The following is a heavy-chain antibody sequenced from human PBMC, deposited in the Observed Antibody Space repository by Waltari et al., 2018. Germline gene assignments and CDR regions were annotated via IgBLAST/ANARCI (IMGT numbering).Heavy chain of an antibody. J-gene: IGHJ4*02. CDR1: GFAFSKNW. CDR2: RKEDGSEM. CDR3: AASTAWYGTYFDY. V-gene: IGHV3-7*03. D-gene: IGHD6-19*01. Sequence: DVRLVESGGGLVQPGGSLRLSCSTSGFAFSKNWMSWVRQAPGKGLGWVANRKEDGSEMYYVDSVKGRFTLSRDNTKNSLFLQMNSLKPDDTAVYYCAASTAWYGTYFDYWGQGSLVTVA.